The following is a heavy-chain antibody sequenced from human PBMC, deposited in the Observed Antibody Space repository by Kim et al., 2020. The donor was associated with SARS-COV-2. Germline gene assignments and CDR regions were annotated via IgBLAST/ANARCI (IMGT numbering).Heavy chain of an antibody. CDR3: AKARGGDYCSGGSCYFDY. J-gene: IGHJ4*02. V-gene: IGHV3-9*01. CDR1: GFTFDDYA. D-gene: IGHD2-15*01. CDR2: ISWNSGSI. Sequence: GGSLRLSCAASGFTFDDYAMHWVRQAPGKGLEWVSGISWNSGSIGYADSVKGRFTISRDNAKNSLYLQMNSLRAEDTALYYCAKARGGDYCSGGSCYFDYWGQGTLVTVSS.